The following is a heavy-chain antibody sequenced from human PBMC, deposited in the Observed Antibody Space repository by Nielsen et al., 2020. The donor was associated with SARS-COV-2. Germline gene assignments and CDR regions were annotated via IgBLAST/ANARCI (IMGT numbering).Heavy chain of an antibody. CDR2: IYSGGST. CDR3: ASPGAAAGIDY. V-gene: IGHV3-53*01. J-gene: IGHJ4*02. CDR1: GFTVSSNY. D-gene: IGHD6-13*01. Sequence: GESLKISCAASGFTVSSNYMSWVRQAPGKGLEWVSVIYSGGSTYYADSVKGRFTISRDNSKNTLYLQMNSLRAEDTAVYYCASPGAAAGIDYWGQGTLVTVSS.